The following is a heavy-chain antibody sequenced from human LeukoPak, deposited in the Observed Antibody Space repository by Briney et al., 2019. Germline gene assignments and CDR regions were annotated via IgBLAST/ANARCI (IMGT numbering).Heavy chain of an antibody. J-gene: IGHJ4*02. CDR1: GYTFTSYG. Sequence: ASVKVSCRASGYTFTSYGISWVRQAPGQGLEWMGWISAYNGNTNYAQKLQGRVTMTTDTSTSTAYMELRSLRSDDTAVYYCARDSKRSSGYSGYDYVLWDYWGQGTLVTVSS. CDR2: ISAYNGNT. D-gene: IGHD5-12*01. V-gene: IGHV1-18*01. CDR3: ARDSKRSSGYSGYDYVLWDY.